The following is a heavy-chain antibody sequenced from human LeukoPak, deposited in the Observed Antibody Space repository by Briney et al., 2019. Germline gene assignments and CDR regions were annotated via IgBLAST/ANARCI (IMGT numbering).Heavy chain of an antibody. V-gene: IGHV3-74*01. CDR1: GFTFSSYW. CDR2: IYTDGSRT. Sequence: GSLRLSCAASGFTFSSYWMHWVRQAPGKGLVWVSRIYTDGSRTIYADSVKGRFTISRDNAENTLYLQMNSLRAEDTAVYYCARGQLTGYYWDYWGQGTLVTVSS. D-gene: IGHD3-9*01. CDR3: ARGQLTGYYWDY. J-gene: IGHJ4*02.